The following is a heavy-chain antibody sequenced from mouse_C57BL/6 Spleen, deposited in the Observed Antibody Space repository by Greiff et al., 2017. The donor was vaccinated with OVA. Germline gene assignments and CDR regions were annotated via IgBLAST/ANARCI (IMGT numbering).Heavy chain of an antibody. CDR1: GYTFTSYW. CDR2: IHPNSGST. Sequence: VQLQQSGAELVKPGASVKLSCKASGYTFTSYWMHWVKQRPGQGLEWIGMIHPNSGSTNYNEKFKSKATLTVDKSSSTAYMQLSSLTSEDSAVYYCARDYGTGNYFDYWGQGTTLTVSS. CDR3: ARDYGTGNYFDY. V-gene: IGHV1-64*01. J-gene: IGHJ2*01. D-gene: IGHD2-1*01.